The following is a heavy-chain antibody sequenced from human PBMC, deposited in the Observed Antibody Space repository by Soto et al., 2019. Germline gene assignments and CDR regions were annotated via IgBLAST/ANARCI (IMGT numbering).Heavy chain of an antibody. CDR2: IYSGGST. D-gene: IGHD1-26*01. CDR1: GFTVSSNY. Sequence: EVQLVESGGGLVQPGGSLRLSCAASGFTVSSNYMSWVRQAPGKGLEWVSVIYSGGSTYYADSVKGRFTISRDNSKNTLYLQMNSLRAEDTAVYYCARSGTGSPVVFDYWGQGTLVTVSS. CDR3: ARSGTGSPVVFDY. V-gene: IGHV3-66*01. J-gene: IGHJ4*02.